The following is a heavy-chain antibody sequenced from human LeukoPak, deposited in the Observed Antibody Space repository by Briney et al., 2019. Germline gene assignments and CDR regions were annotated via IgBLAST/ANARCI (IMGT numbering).Heavy chain of an antibody. CDR1: GFSFSNYV. V-gene: IGHV3-64*01. CDR2: ISSNGGST. Sequence: GGSLRLSCAASGFSFSNYVMHWVRQAPGKGLEYVSAISSNGGSTYYANSVKGRFTITRDNSKNTLYLQMGSLRPEDMAVYYCARVYAGSWYAAFDIWGQGTMVTVSS. CDR3: ARVYAGSWYAAFDI. J-gene: IGHJ3*02. D-gene: IGHD6-13*01.